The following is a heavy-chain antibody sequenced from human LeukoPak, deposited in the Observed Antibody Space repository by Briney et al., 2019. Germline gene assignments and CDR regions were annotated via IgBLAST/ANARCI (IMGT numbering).Heavy chain of an antibody. Sequence: PGGSLRLSCVASGFTFTNYAMNWVRQAPGKGLEWVSDISNSGINTYYIDSVRGRFTISRDNSVNTLFLLINNLRAEDTALYYCAKSGVRWRHFDSWGQGTLVTVSS. J-gene: IGHJ4*02. CDR2: ISNSGINT. V-gene: IGHV3-23*01. CDR1: GFTFTNYA. D-gene: IGHD3-3*01. CDR3: AKSGVRWRHFDS.